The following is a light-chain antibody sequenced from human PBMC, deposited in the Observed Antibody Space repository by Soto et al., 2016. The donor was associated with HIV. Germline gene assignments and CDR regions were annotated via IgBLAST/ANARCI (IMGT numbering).Light chain of an antibody. CDR3: NSRDNDRVL. Sequence: SSELTXDPAVSVALGQTVKITCQGDSLRKYFATWYQQKPGQAPILVIYGKNKRPSGIPDRFSGSSSGNTGSLTISGAQAEDEADYYCNSRDNDRVLFGGGTKLTVL. V-gene: IGLV3-19*01. CDR2: GKN. CDR1: SLRKYF. J-gene: IGLJ2*01.